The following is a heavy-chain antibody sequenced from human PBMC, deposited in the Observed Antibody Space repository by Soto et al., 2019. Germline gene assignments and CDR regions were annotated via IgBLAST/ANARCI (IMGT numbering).Heavy chain of an antibody. V-gene: IGHV4-59*01. D-gene: IGHD3-10*01. CDR2: IHRTGGT. CDR1: RGSISSYY. CDR3: ARESAGSGKNNWFDP. J-gene: IGHJ5*02. Sequence: SETLFLTCSVSRGSISSYYWSWVRQPPGKGLEWIVFIHRTGGTKYNPSHESRVTISVDTSQNQLSLRLSSVTAADTAVYYCARESAGSGKNNWFDPWGQGILVTVSS.